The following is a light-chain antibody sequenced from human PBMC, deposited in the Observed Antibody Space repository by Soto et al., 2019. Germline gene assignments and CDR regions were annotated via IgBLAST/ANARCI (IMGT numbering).Light chain of an antibody. J-gene: IGKJ1*01. V-gene: IGKV3-15*01. CDR3: QQYSNWPRT. Sequence: EIVMTQSPATLSVSPGERATLSCRASQSVSSNLAWYQQKPGQAPRLLIYGASTRATGIPARFSGSGSGTEFTLTISSLQSGDFAVYYCQQYSNWPRTFGPGTKVDIK. CDR1: QSVSSN. CDR2: GAS.